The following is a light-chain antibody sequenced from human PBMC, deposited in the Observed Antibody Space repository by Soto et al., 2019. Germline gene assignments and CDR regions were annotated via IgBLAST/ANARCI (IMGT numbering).Light chain of an antibody. CDR1: SSDVGAYIY. Sequence: QSVLTQPPSASGSPGQSVTISCTGTSSDVGAYIYVSWYQHHPGKVPKLIIYEVNKRPSGVPDRFSGSTSGNTASLTVSGLQAEDEADYYCSSYAGSNNLIFGGGTKVTVL. CDR3: SSYAGSNNLI. CDR2: EVN. J-gene: IGLJ2*01. V-gene: IGLV2-8*01.